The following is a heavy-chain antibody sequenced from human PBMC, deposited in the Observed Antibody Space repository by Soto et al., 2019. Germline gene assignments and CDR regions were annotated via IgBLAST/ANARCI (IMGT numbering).Heavy chain of an antibody. J-gene: IGHJ6*02. CDR1: GFTFSSYW. CDR2: IKQDGSEK. D-gene: IGHD3-3*01. Sequence: PGGSLRLSCAASGFTFSSYWMSWVRQAPGKGLEWVANIKQDGSEKYYVDSVKGRFTISRDNAKNSLYLQMNSLRAEDTAVYYCARSNYDFWSGYGYYYYDMDVWGQGTTVTVSS. V-gene: IGHV3-7*03. CDR3: ARSNYDFWSGYGYYYYDMDV.